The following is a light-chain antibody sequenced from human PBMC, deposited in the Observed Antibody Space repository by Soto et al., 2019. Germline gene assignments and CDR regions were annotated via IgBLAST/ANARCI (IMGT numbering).Light chain of an antibody. V-gene: IGKV3-11*01. CDR1: QSVTTQ. J-gene: IGKJ1*01. CDR3: QQSYSNTQT. CDR2: GAS. Sequence: IVLTQSPGTLSLSPGERATLSCRASQSVTTQLAWYQQKPGQAPRLIIHGASSRATGVPDRITGSGSGTDFTLSISSLQPEDFATYYCQQSYSNTQTFGQGTKVEIK.